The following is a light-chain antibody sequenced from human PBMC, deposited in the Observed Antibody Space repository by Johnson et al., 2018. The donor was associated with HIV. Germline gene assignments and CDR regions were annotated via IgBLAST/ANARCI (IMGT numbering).Light chain of an antibody. CDR3: GTWDSSLSAEV. J-gene: IGLJ1*01. CDR1: TSNIGNNY. V-gene: IGLV1-51*02. Sequence: QSVLTQPPSISAAPGQKVSISCSRNTSNIGNNYVSWYQQLPGTAPKLLIYETNKRPSGIPDRFSGSKSGTSATLGITGLQTGDEADYYCGTWDSSLSAEVFGTGTKVTVL. CDR2: ETN.